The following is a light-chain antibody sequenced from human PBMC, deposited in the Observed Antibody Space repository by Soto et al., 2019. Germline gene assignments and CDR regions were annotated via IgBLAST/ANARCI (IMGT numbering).Light chain of an antibody. V-gene: IGKV1-5*03. Sequence: DIQMTQSPSTLSGSVGDRVTITGRASQTISSWLAWYQQTPGKAPKILIYKASSLESGVPSRFRGSGSGTEFTLTISRLQPDDFSTYYCQQYNSSPLTFGGGTKVDIK. CDR2: KAS. CDR3: QQYNSSPLT. J-gene: IGKJ4*01. CDR1: QTISSW.